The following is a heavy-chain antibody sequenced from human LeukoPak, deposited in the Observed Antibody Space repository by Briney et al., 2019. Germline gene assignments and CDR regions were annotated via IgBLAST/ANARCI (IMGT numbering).Heavy chain of an antibody. CDR3: ARPKTTVTTSDAFDI. CDR1: GFSFSGDY. J-gene: IGHJ3*02. V-gene: IGHV3-33*08. Sequence: GGSLRLSCAASGFSFSGDYIHWVRQAPGKGLEWVAVIWYDGSNKYYADSVKGRFTISRDNSKNTLYLQMNSLRAEDTAVYYCARPKTTVTTSDAFDIWGQGTMVTVSS. D-gene: IGHD4-17*01. CDR2: IWYDGSNK.